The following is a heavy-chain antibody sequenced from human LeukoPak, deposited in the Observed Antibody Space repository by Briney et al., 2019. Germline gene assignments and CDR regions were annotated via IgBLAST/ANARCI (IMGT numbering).Heavy chain of an antibody. CDR3: ASVGVVADYGLDV. J-gene: IGHJ6*02. D-gene: IGHD2-15*01. CDR1: GYTLTGHY. Sequence: ASVKVSCKASGYTLTGHYLHWVRQAPGQGLEWMGWINPNTGATTYAQRFQGRVTLTRDTSISTAYVDLSRLRPDDTVVYYCASVGVVADYGLDVWGQGTTVTVSS. V-gene: IGHV1-2*02. CDR2: INPNTGAT.